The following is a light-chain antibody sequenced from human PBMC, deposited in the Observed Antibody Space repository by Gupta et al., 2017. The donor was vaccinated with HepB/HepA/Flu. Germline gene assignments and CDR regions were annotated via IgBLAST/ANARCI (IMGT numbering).Light chain of an antibody. J-gene: IGLJ2*01. V-gene: IGLV2-14*03. CDR1: SSDVGGDNY. Sequence: SALTQPASSSGSPAPPIPLSCTGTSSDVGGDNYVSWYQQHPGKAPKLMIYDVSDRPAGVSNRFSGSKAGNTASLTISGLKAEDEADYYGSSDTSSTTPVFGGGTKLTVL. CDR3: SSDTSSTTPV. CDR2: DVS.